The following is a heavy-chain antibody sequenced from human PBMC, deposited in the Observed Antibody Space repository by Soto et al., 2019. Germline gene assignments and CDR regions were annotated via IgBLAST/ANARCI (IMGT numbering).Heavy chain of an antibody. Sequence: PSETLSLTCAVSGGSISSSNWWSWVRQPPGKGLEWIEEIYHSVSTNYNPSLKSRVTISVDKSKNQFSLKLSSVTAADTAMYYCARQIYDSDTGPNFQYYFDSWGQGTPVTVSS. CDR1: GGSISSSNW. CDR2: IYHSVST. V-gene: IGHV4-4*02. CDR3: ARQIYDSDTGPNFQYYFDS. D-gene: IGHD3-22*01. J-gene: IGHJ4*02.